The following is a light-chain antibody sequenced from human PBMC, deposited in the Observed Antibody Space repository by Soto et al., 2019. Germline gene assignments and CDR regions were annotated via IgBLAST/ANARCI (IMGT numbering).Light chain of an antibody. V-gene: IGLV2-23*02. Sequence: QSALTQPASVSGSPGQSITISCTGTSSDVGSYNLVSWYQQHPGKGPKLMIYEVNKRPSGVSNRFSGSKSGNTASLTISGLQAEDEADYYCCSYAGSSTFVVFGGGTKLTVL. CDR1: SSDVGSYNL. CDR3: CSYAGSSTFVV. CDR2: EVN. J-gene: IGLJ2*01.